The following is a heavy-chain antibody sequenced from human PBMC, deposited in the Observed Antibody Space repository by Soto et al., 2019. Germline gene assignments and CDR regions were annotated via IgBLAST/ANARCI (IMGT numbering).Heavy chain of an antibody. CDR1: GFTFSSYA. CDR3: AKDREYSSGPLDY. D-gene: IGHD6-19*01. V-gene: IGHV3-23*01. CDR2: ISGSGGGT. Sequence: GGSLRLSCAASGFTFSSYAMSWVRQAPGKGLEWVSAISGSGGGTYYADSVKGRFTISRDNSKNTLYLQMNSLRAEDTAVYYCAKDREYSSGPLDYWGQGTLVTVSS. J-gene: IGHJ4*02.